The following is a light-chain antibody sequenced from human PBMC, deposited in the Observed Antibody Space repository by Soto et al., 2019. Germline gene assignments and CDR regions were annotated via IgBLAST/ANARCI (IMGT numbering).Light chain of an antibody. J-gene: IGKJ1*01. CDR1: QGIRND. V-gene: IGKV1-17*01. Sequence: DIQMTQSPSSLSASVGDRVTITCRASQGIRNDLVWYQQKPGKAPKRLIYDASSLQSGVPSRFRGSGPGTEFTLTISSLQPEDLATYFCLQHNTYIGTWTFGQGTKVDI. CDR2: DAS. CDR3: LQHNTYIGTWT.